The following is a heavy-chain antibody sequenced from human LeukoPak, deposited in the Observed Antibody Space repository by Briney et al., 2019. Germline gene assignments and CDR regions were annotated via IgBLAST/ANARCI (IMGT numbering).Heavy chain of an antibody. CDR1: GFTFSSYG. Sequence: PGGSLRLSCAASGFTFSSYGMHWVRQAPGKGLEWVAFIRYDASNKYYADSVKGRFTISRDNSKTTLYLQMNSLRAEDTAVYYCARAFDYWGQGTLVTVSS. CDR2: IRYDASNK. V-gene: IGHV3-30*02. J-gene: IGHJ4*02. CDR3: ARAFDY.